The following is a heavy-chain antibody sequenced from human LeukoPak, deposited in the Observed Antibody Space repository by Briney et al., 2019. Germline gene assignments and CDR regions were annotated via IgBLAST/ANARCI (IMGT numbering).Heavy chain of an antibody. CDR1: GGSISSYY. J-gene: IGHJ6*02. CDR2: IYTSGST. Sequence: SETLSLTCTVSGGSISSYYWSWIRQPAGKGLEWIGRIYTSGSTNYNPSLKSRVTMSVDTSKNQFSLKLSSVTAADTAVYYCARARYGSGTYYFYYYGMDVWGQGTTVTVSS. V-gene: IGHV4-4*07. CDR3: ARARYGSGTYYFYYYGMDV. D-gene: IGHD3-10*01.